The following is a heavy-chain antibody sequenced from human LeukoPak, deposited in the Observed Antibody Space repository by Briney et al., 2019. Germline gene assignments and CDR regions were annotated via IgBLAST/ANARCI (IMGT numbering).Heavy chain of an antibody. CDR3: ATASSANYYYFDY. CDR1: GGSVSSSNW. CDR2: IFHSGST. Sequence: SETLSLTCAVSGGSVSSSNWWSWVRQPPGKGLEWTGEIFHSGSTNYNPSLKSRVTISLDKSKNQFSLKLSSVTAADTAVYYCATASSANYYYFDYWGRGTLVTVSS. J-gene: IGHJ4*02. V-gene: IGHV4-4*02. D-gene: IGHD1-26*01.